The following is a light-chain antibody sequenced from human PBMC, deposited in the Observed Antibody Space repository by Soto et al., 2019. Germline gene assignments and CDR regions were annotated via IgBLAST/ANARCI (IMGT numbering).Light chain of an antibody. CDR3: QQYNAYSS. V-gene: IGKV1-5*01. Sequence: DLQVTQSPSTLSASVGDRVTITCRASQSVGRWLAWYQQKPGNAPKLLIYDASNLESGVPSRFTGSGSGTEFTLTISSLQPDDFATYYCQQYNAYSSFGPGTKVDIK. CDR1: QSVGRW. CDR2: DAS. J-gene: IGKJ3*01.